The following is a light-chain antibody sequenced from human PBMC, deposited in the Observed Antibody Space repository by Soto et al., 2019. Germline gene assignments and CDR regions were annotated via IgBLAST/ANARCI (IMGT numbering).Light chain of an antibody. CDR1: QSISSSY. V-gene: IGKV3-20*01. CDR2: GAS. Sequence: EIVLTQFPGTLSLSPGERATLSCRASQSISSSYLAWYQQRPGQAPRLLIYGASTRATGIPARFSGSGTGTDFTLTISSLQSEDFAVDYCQQYSKWPTFGRFTKVDIK. J-gene: IGKJ1*01. CDR3: QQYSKWPT.